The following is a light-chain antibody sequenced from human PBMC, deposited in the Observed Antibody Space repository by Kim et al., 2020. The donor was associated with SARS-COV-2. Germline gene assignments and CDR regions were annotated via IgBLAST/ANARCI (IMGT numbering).Light chain of an antibody. J-gene: IGKJ1*01. CDR1: QSVNSRF. Sequence: SPGERATLSCRASQSVNSRFLAWYQQKPGQAPRLLIYDSSSRATGIPDRFSGSGSGTDFTLTISRLEPEDFAVYYCQQYRSSSWTFGQGTKVDIK. CDR2: DSS. V-gene: IGKV3-20*01. CDR3: QQYRSSSWT.